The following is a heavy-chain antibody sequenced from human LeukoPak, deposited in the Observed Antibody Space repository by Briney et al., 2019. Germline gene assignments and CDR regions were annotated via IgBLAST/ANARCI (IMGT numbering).Heavy chain of an antibody. CDR2: IYYSGST. CDR3: ARGGVDTAMVGGDYYYYYMDV. J-gene: IGHJ6*03. D-gene: IGHD5-18*01. V-gene: IGHV4-39*07. Sequence: NPSETLSLTCTVSGGSISSSSYYWGWIRQPPGKGLEWIGSIYYSGSTYYNPSLKSRVTISVDTSKNQFSLKLSSVTAADTAVYYCARGGVDTAMVGGDYYYYYMDVWGKGTTVTVSS. CDR1: GGSISSSSYY.